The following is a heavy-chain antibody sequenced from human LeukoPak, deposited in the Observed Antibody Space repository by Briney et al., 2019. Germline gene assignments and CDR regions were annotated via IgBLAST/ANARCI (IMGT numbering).Heavy chain of an antibody. CDR1: GYTFTGYY. D-gene: IGHD6-13*01. CDR3: ARGDSSSWYYFDY. V-gene: IGHV1-2*02. Sequence: ASVKASCKASGYTFTGYYMHWVRQAPGQGLEWMGWINPNNDDTNYAQKFQGRVTMTRDTSINTAYMELSSLRSDDTAMYYCARGDSSSWYYFDYWGQGTLVTVSS. CDR2: INPNNDDT. J-gene: IGHJ4*02.